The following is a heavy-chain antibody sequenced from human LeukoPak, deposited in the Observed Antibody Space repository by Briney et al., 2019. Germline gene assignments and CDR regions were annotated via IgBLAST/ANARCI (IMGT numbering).Heavy chain of an antibody. Sequence: PSETLSLTCTVSGASITNYYWSWIRQAPGKGLEWIGRIYPSGSTHSNPSLTSRVTMSLDTSKSQFSLGLSSVTAADTAVDYCARVRPNWNDGTFDYWGQGTLVTVSS. CDR2: IYPSGST. D-gene: IGHD1-1*01. CDR1: GASITNYY. J-gene: IGHJ4*02. CDR3: ARVRPNWNDGTFDY. V-gene: IGHV4-4*07.